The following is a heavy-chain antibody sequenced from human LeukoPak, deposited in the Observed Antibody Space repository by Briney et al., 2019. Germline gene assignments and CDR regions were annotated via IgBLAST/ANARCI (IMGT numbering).Heavy chain of an antibody. J-gene: IGHJ4*02. D-gene: IGHD3-16*01. CDR2: ISGSGGTT. CDR3: AKEKLRYYDY. Sequence: GGSLRLSCEASGFTFSTYVMSWVRQAPGKGLECVSSISGSGGTTYYADSVKGRFTISRDNSKNTVYLQMSSLTVEDTAIYYCAKEKLRYYDYWGQGALVTVSX. CDR1: GFTFSTYV. V-gene: IGHV3-23*01.